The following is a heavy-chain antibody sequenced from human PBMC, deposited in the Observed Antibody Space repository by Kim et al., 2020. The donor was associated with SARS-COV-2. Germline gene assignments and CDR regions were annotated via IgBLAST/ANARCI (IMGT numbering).Heavy chain of an antibody. CDR2: TYYSGSS. V-gene: IGHV4-59*08. D-gene: IGHD3-10*01. Sequence: SETLSLTCTVSGAAITSYYWSWIRLSPGKRLEWIGYTYYSGSSSYNPSLKSRVTMSVDTSKNQFSLMLSSVTAADTAVYYCVRHLSYASGNLNTGFDPWGQGALVTVSS. CDR1: GAAITSYY. CDR3: VRHLSYASGNLNTGFDP. J-gene: IGHJ5*02.